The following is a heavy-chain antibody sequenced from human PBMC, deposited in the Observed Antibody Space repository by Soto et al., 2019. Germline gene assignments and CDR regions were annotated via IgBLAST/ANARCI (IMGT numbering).Heavy chain of an antibody. V-gene: IGHV4-30-4*01. CDR3: ARDRKATTSPRYNWFAP. D-gene: IGHD4-17*01. CDR2: IHYTGST. J-gene: IGHJ5*02. Sequence: PSETLSLTCTVSGGSISSVDYYWSWIRQAPGKGLEWIGYIHYTGSTDYNPSLKSRVTMSVDTSDNQFSLKLTSVSAADTAVYYCARDRKATTSPRYNWFAPWGPGTLVTVSS. CDR1: GGSISSVDYY.